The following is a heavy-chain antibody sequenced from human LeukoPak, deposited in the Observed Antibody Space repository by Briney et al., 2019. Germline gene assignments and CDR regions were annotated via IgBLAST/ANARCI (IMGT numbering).Heavy chain of an antibody. CDR1: GGSISSYY. J-gene: IGHJ4*02. V-gene: IGHV4-59*01. D-gene: IGHD6-6*01. CDR3: ARDPSSSSEPYYFDY. Sequence: PSETLSLTCTVSGGSISSYYWSWIRQPPGKGLEWIGYIYYSGSTNYNPSLKSRVTISVDTSKNQLSLKLNSVTAADTAVYYCARDPSSSSEPYYFDYWGQGTLVTVSS. CDR2: IYYSGST.